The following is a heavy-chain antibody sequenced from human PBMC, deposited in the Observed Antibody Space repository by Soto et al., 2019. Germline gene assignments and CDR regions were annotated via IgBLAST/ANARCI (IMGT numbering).Heavy chain of an antibody. CDR2: ISAYNGNT. J-gene: IGHJ3*02. Sequence: QVQLVQSGAEVKKPGASVKVSCKASGYTFTSYGISWVRQAPGQGLEWMGWISAYNGNTNYAQKLQGRVTMTTDTSTSAAYMELRSVRSDDTAVYYCARAPYYYGSGSYYNREGAFDIWGQGTMVTVSS. CDR1: GYTFTSYG. D-gene: IGHD3-10*01. V-gene: IGHV1-18*01. CDR3: ARAPYYYGSGSYYNREGAFDI.